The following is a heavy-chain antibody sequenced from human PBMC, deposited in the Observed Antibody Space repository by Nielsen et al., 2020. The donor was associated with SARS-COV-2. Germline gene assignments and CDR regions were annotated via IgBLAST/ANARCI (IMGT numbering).Heavy chain of an antibody. CDR1: GFSFMTYN. J-gene: IGHJ6*02. CDR3: ARDAYGDLIYGMDV. V-gene: IGHV3-30*04. Sequence: GGSLRLSCTASGFSFMTYNMHWVRQAPGKGLEWVAAIFHYGGNVYYADSVKGRFTISRDNSRNTLYLQMNTLRPEDTAVYSCARDAYGDLIYGMDVWGRGTTVTVSS. D-gene: IGHD4-17*01. CDR2: IFHYGGNV.